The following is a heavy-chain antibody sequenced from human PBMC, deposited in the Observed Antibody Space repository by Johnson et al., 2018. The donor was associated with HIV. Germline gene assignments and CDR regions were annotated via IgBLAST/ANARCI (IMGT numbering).Heavy chain of an antibody. J-gene: IGHJ3*02. V-gene: IGHV3-9*01. D-gene: IGHD3-22*01. CDR1: GFTFDDYA. CDR2: ISWNSGSI. CDR3: ARKNYDSQGAFDI. Sequence: VQLVESGGGLVQPGRSLRLSCAASGFTFDDYAMHWVRQAPGKGLEWVSGISWNSGSIGYADSVKGRFTISRDNSKNTLYLQMNSLRAEDTAVYYCARKNYDSQGAFDIWGQGTMVTVSS.